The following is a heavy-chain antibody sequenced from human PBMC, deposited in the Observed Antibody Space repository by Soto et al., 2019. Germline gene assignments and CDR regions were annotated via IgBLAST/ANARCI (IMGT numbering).Heavy chain of an antibody. CDR3: ARDSLIIAAAEGGWFDP. CDR1: GYTFTSYG. J-gene: IGHJ5*02. V-gene: IGHV1-18*01. CDR2: ISAYNGNT. Sequence: ASVKVSCKASGYTFTSYGISWVRQAPGQGLEWMGWISAYNGNTNYAQKLQGRVTMTTDTSTSTAYMELRSLRSDDTAVYYCARDSLIIAAAEGGWFDPWGQGTLVTVSS. D-gene: IGHD6-13*01.